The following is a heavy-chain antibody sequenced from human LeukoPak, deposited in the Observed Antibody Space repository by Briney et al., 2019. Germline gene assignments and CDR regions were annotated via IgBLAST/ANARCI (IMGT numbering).Heavy chain of an antibody. CDR2: IYYSGST. V-gene: IGHV4-59*11. CDR3: ASDRRTDIDYYYYMDV. Sequence: SETLSLTCTVSGGSISSHYWSWIRQPPGKGLEWIGYIYYSGSTNYNPSLKSRVTISVDTSKNQFSLKLSSVTAADTAVYYCASDRRTDIDYYYYMDVWGKGTTVTVSS. CDR1: GGSISSHY. J-gene: IGHJ6*03. D-gene: IGHD2-15*01.